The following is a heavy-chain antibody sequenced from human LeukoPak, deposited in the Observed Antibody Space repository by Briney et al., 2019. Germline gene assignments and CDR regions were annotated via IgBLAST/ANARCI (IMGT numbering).Heavy chain of an antibody. CDR3: ARVFVVTGGGYYYGMDV. CDR2: ISAYNGNT. D-gene: IGHD2-21*02. CDR1: GYTFTSYG. J-gene: IGHJ6*02. V-gene: IGHV1-18*01. Sequence: GASVKVSCKASGYTFTSYGISWVRQAPGQGLEWMGWISAYNGNTNYAQKLQGRVTMTTDTSTSTAYMELRSLRSDDTAVYYCARVFVVTGGGYYYGMDVWGQGTTVTVSS.